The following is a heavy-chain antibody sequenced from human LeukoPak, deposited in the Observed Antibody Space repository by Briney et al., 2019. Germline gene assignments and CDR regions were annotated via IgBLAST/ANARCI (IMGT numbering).Heavy chain of an antibody. CDR1: GGSFSGYY. D-gene: IGHD2-15*01. CDR2: TYHSGST. Sequence: SETLSLTCAVYGGSFSGYYWSWIRQSPGKGLEWIGETYHSGSTNYDSSLKSRVTISLDTSKNQFSLKLSSVTAADTAVYYCARGRRIVVVLGATRTHRDYYMDVWGKGTTVTVSS. CDR3: ARGRRIVVVLGATRTHRDYYMDV. V-gene: IGHV4-34*01. J-gene: IGHJ6*03.